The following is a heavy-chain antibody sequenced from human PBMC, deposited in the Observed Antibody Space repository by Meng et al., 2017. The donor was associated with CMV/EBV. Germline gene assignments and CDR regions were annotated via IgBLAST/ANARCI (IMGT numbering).Heavy chain of an antibody. CDR2: ISSSSSYI. J-gene: IGHJ5*02. D-gene: IGHD2-2*02. Sequence: GESLKISCAASGFTFSSYSMNWVRQAPGKGLEWVSSISSSSSYIYYADSVKGRFTNSRDNAKNSLYLQMNSLRAEDTAVYYCARYCSSTSCYRFDPWGQGTLVTVSS. CDR1: GFTFSSYS. V-gene: IGHV3-21*01. CDR3: ARYCSSTSCYRFDP.